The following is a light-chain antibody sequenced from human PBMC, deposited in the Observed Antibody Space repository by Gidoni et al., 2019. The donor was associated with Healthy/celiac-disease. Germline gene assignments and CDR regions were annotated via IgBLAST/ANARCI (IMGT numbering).Light chain of an antibody. V-gene: IGKV3-11*01. CDR1: QSVSSY. Sequence: EIVLTQSPATLSLSPGERATLSCRASQSVSSYLAWYQQKPGQAPRLLIYDASNRATGIPARFSGSGSGTDFTLTISSLEPEDFAVYYCQQRSNWPPYTFGQXTLLEIK. CDR2: DAS. J-gene: IGKJ2*01. CDR3: QQRSNWPPYT.